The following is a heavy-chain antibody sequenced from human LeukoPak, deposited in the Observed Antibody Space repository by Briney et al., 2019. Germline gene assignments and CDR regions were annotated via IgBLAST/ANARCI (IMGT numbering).Heavy chain of an antibody. CDR3: ARESYGDYVFDY. D-gene: IGHD4-17*01. V-gene: IGHV3-21*01. CDR2: ISSSSSYI. J-gene: IGHJ4*02. CDR1: GFTFSSYS. Sequence: GGSLRLSCAASGFTFSSYSMNWVRQAPGKGLEWVSSISSSSSYIYYADSVKDRFTISRDNAKNSLYLQMNSLRAEDTAVYYCARESYGDYVFDYWGQGTLVTVSS.